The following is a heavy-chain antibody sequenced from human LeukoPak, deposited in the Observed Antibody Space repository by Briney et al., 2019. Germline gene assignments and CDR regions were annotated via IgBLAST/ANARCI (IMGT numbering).Heavy chain of an antibody. Sequence: GGSLRLSXAASGFTVNSNYINWVRQAPGKGLECVSVIKSSGSTYYADSVKGRFTISRDSSQNTLFLQMNSLRADDTAVYYCVRTSPGGTTAYWGQGTLVTVSS. D-gene: IGHD1-7*01. CDR1: GFTVNSNY. CDR2: IKSSGST. V-gene: IGHV3-53*01. J-gene: IGHJ4*02. CDR3: VRTSPGGTTAY.